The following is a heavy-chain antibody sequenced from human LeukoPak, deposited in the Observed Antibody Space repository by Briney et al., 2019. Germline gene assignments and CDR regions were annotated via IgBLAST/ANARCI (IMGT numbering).Heavy chain of an antibody. CDR1: GGSSSSYA. J-gene: IGHJ4*02. CDR2: IIPIFGTA. D-gene: IGHD3-3*02. CDR3: AREQYAALDY. Sequence: SVKVSCKASGGSSSSYAISWVRQAPGQGLEWMGGIIPIFGTANYAQKFQGRVTITADESTSTAYMELSSLRSEDTAVYYCAREQYAALDYWGQGTLVTVSS. V-gene: IGHV1-69*01.